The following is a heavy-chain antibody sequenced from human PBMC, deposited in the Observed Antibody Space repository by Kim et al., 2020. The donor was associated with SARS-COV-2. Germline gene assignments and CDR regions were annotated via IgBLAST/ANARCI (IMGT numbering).Heavy chain of an antibody. CDR3: TSVPATTSALWDAFD. J-gene: IGHJ3*02. CDR2: IRSKANSYAT. CDR1: GFTFSGSA. Sequence: GGSLRLSCAASGFTFSGSAIHWVRQASGKGLAWVGRIRSKANSYATTYAASVRGRFSISRDDSKNTAYLQMNNLKTEDTAVDYCTSVPATTSALWDAFD. V-gene: IGHV3-73*01. D-gene: IGHD1-1*01.